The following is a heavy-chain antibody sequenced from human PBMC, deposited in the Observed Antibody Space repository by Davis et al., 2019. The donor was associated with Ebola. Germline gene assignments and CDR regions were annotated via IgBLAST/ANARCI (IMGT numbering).Heavy chain of an antibody. V-gene: IGHV1-69*05. CDR2: IIPIFGTA. CDR1: GGTFSSYA. CDR3: ARDHGYSGSYLSYFDY. J-gene: IGHJ4*02. D-gene: IGHD1-26*01. Sequence: AASVKVSCKASGGTFSSYAISWVRQAPGQGLEWMGGIIPIFGTANYAQKFQGRVTMTTDTSTSTAYMELRSLRSDDTAVYYCARDHGYSGSYLSYFDYWGQGTLVTVSS.